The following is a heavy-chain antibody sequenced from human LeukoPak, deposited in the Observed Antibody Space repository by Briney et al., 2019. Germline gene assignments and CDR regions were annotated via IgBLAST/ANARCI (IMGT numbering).Heavy chain of an antibody. CDR3: ARVRKILWWPDAFDI. CDR2: IYTSGST. J-gene: IGHJ3*02. V-gene: IGHV4-4*07. CDR1: GGSISSYY. D-gene: IGHD2-21*01. Sequence: SETLSLTCTVSGGSISSYYWSWIRQPTGKGLEWIGRIYTSGSTNYNPSLKSRVTMSVDTSKNQFSLKLSSVTAADTAVYYCARVRKILWWPDAFDIWGQGTMVTVSS.